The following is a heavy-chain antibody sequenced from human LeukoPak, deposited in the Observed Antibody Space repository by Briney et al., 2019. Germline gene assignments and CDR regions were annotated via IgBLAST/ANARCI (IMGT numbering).Heavy chain of an antibody. CDR1: GFTFSSYW. V-gene: IGHV3-74*01. CDR3: ARGSWTFDI. CDR2: AYTDGRGT. Sequence: GGSLRLSCAASGFTFSSYWLHWVRQAPGKGLVWVSRAYTDGRGTDYADSVKGRFTISRDNAKNTLYLQMNSLRAEATAVYYCARGSWTFDIWGQGTMVTVSS. D-gene: IGHD3-10*01. J-gene: IGHJ3*02.